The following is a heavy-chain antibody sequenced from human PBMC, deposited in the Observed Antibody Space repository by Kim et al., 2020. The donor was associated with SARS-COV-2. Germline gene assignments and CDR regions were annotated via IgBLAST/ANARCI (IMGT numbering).Heavy chain of an antibody. CDR2: ISSSGSTI. V-gene: IGHV3-11*04. J-gene: IGHJ4*02. Sequence: GGSLRLSCAASGFTFSDYYMSWIRQAPGKGLEWVSYISSSGSTIYYADSVKGRFTISGTTAKNSLYLQMNGLRAEATAGYYVAGEGGYFDSWGQGTLVT. D-gene: IGHD1-26*01. CDR1: GFTFSDYY. CDR3: AGEGGYFDS.